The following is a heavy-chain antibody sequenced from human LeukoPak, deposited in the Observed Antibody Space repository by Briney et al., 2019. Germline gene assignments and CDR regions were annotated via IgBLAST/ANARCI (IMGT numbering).Heavy chain of an antibody. J-gene: IGHJ6*02. D-gene: IGHD3-16*01. CDR3: AKNGGPHGMDV. CDR2: IKYDGSET. V-gene: IGHV3-7*02. CDR1: GFTFSSIW. Sequence: PGGSLRLSCATSGFTFSSIWMSWVRQAPGKGLEWVANIKYDGSETNYVDSVKGRFTISRDNAKNSLHLQMNSLRVEDTAVYYCAKNGGPHGMDVWGQGTTVTVSS.